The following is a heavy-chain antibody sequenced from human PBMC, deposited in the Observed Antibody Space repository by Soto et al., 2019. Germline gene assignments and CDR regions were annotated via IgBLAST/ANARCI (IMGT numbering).Heavy chain of an antibody. CDR3: ARRAGSLGY. J-gene: IGHJ4*02. CDR1: GSSITNYQ. Sequence: QVHLQESGPGLVKPSETLSLTCTISGSSITNYQWSWIRQPPGKGLEWIGHVYYSGSANYNPTLKSRVTISIDASKGQFSLNLGAVAAADTAGYFCARRAGSLGYWGQGTRVTVSS. V-gene: IGHV4-59*12. D-gene: IGHD2-2*03. CDR2: VYYSGSA.